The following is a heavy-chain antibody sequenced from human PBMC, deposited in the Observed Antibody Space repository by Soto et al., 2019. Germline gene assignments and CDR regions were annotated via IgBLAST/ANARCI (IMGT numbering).Heavy chain of an antibody. V-gene: IGHV3-23*01. J-gene: IGHJ4*02. Sequence: EVHLLESGGGLVQPGGSLRLSCTASGFPFGNYAMCWVRQAPGKGLEWVSGISGGGDGTNYADSVKGRFTVSRDNSRNTMYLQMNSLRAEDTAVYYCAKEPRLQLAYWGQGTLVTVSS. CDR2: ISGGGDGT. CDR3: AKEPRLQLAY. CDR1: GFPFGNYA. D-gene: IGHD1-1*01.